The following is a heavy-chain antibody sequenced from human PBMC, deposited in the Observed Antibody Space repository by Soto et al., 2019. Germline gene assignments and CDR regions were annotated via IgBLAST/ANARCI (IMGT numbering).Heavy chain of an antibody. Sequence: GGSLRLSCAASGFVFSNFGIHWVRQGPGKGLEWVAVISHDGRGKFYGDSVKGRFTISRDNSKNTLSLEMNSLRGDDTAMYYCAKAVGSCGTPSCYFGHAFDFWGQGTMGTV. CDR3: AKAVGSCGTPSCYFGHAFDF. J-gene: IGHJ3*01. CDR2: ISHDGRGK. D-gene: IGHD2-2*01. CDR1: GFVFSNFG. V-gene: IGHV3-30*18.